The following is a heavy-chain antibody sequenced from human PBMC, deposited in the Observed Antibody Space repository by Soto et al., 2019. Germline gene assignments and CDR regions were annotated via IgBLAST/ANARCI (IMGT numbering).Heavy chain of an antibody. CDR3: AKDGAAAGTAYRMDV. V-gene: IGHV3-9*01. Sequence: EVQLVESGGGLVQPGRSLRLSCAASGFTFDDYAMHWVRQAPGKGLEWVSGISWNSGSIGYADSVKGRFTISRDNAKNSLYLQMNSLRAEDTALYYCAKDGAAAGTAYRMDVWGQGTTVTVSS. D-gene: IGHD6-13*01. J-gene: IGHJ6*02. CDR1: GFTFDDYA. CDR2: ISWNSGSI.